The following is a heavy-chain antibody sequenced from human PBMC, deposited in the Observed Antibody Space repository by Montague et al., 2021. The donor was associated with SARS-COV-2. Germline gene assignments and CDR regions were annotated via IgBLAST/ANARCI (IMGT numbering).Heavy chain of an antibody. V-gene: IGHV4-61*01. CDR2: IDYGGSP. Sequence: SETLSLTCTVSGVSVSNPYYHWSWIRQPPGKGLEWIGYIDYGGSPNYSPSLYSRVTISLDTSKNQLSLRLTSATAADTAVYYCATYRQGGSGRRYWGQGILVTVSS. CDR1: GVSVSNPYYH. CDR3: ATYRQGGSGRRY. J-gene: IGHJ4*02. D-gene: IGHD3-10*01.